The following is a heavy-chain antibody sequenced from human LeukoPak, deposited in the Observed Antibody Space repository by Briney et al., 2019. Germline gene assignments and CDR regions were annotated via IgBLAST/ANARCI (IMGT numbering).Heavy chain of an antibody. CDR1: GFTSSSYS. CDR3: ARGYCSSTSCYRYFDY. J-gene: IGHJ4*02. Sequence: GGSLRLSCAASGFTSSSYSMNWVRQAPGKGLEWVSYISGGSGTIYYADSVKGRFTISRDNAKNSLYLQMNSLRAEDTAVYYCARGYCSSTSCYRYFDYWGQGTLVTVSS. V-gene: IGHV3-48*01. CDR2: ISGGSGTI. D-gene: IGHD2-2*02.